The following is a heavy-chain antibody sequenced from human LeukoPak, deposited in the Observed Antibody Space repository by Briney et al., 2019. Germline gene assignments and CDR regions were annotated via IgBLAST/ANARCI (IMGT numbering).Heavy chain of an antibody. Sequence: GGSLRLSCAGSGFTFSSNDMSWVRQAPGKGLEWVSVIYTGGSPYYADSVKGRFTISRDTSKNTLYLQMNSLRAEDTAVYYCARGGGYGDFDYWGQGTLVTVSS. CDR2: IYTGGSP. D-gene: IGHD4-17*01. CDR3: ARGGGYGDFDY. J-gene: IGHJ4*02. CDR1: GFTFSSND. V-gene: IGHV3-53*01.